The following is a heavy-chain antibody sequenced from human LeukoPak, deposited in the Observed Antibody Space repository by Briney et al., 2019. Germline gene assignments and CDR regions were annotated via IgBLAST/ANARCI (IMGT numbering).Heavy chain of an antibody. CDR2: ISGTAGST. V-gene: IGHV3-23*01. CDR3: AKVLKWTCFDY. Sequence: GGSLRLSCAASGFTFSTYGMSWVRQAPGKGLEWVSAISGTAGSTYYADSVKGRFTISRDNSKNTLYLQVDSLRAEATAVYYCAKVLKWTCFDYWGQGTLVTVSS. D-gene: IGHD2-15*01. CDR1: GFTFSTYG. J-gene: IGHJ4*02.